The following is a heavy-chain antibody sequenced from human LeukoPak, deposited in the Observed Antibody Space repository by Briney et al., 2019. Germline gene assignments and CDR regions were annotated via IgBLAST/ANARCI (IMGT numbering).Heavy chain of an antibody. CDR2: IYYSGST. V-gene: IGHV4-39*07. D-gene: IGHD6-13*01. CDR1: GGSISSSSYY. Sequence: SETLSLTCTVSGGSISSSSYYWGWIRQPPGKGLEWIESIYYSGSTYYNPSLKSRVTISVDTSKNQFSLKLSSVTAADTAVYYCARTPNPRRRAAAGREGAFDIWGQGTMVTVSS. CDR3: ARTPNPRRRAAAGREGAFDI. J-gene: IGHJ3*02.